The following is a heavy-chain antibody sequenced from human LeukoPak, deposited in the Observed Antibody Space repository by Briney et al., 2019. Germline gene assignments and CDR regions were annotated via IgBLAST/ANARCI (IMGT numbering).Heavy chain of an antibody. J-gene: IGHJ5*02. D-gene: IGHD2-15*01. CDR3: ARDRICGGGSCYSGNWFDP. V-gene: IGHV4-59*01. CDR1: GGSISSYY. Sequence: SETLSLTCTVSGGSISSYYWSWIRQPPGKRLEWIGYIYYSGSTNYNPSLKSRVTISVDTSKNQFSLKLSSVTAADTAVYYCARDRICGGGSCYSGNWFDPWGQGTLVTVSS. CDR2: IYYSGST.